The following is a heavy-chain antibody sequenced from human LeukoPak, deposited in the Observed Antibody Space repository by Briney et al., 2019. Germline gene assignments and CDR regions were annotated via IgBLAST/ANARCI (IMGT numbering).Heavy chain of an antibody. V-gene: IGHV3-48*03. J-gene: IGHJ4*01. CDR2: ISSSGSTI. CDR3: VRESLTGDY. Sequence: PGGSLRLSCAASGFTFSSYEMSWVRQAPGKGLEWVSYISSSGSTIYYADSVKGRLTISRDNAKNTLYLQMNSLRAEDVAMYYCVRESLTGDYWGQGTLVTVSS. CDR1: GFTFSSYE. D-gene: IGHD3-9*01.